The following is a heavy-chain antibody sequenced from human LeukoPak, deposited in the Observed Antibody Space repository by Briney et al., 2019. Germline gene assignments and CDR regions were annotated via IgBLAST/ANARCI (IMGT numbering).Heavy chain of an antibody. D-gene: IGHD6-13*01. V-gene: IGHV1-24*01. CDR3: ATDLVMYSGSLYSPRKGLDP. CDR2: FDPADGET. Sequence: ASVKVSCKVSGYSLTDLSIHWVRQAPGKGLEWLGGFDPADGETIYAQKFQGRVTMTEDTSTDTAYMELSSLRSEDTAVYYCATDLVMYSGSLYSPRKGLDPWGQGTLVTVSS. CDR1: GYSLTDLS. J-gene: IGHJ5*02.